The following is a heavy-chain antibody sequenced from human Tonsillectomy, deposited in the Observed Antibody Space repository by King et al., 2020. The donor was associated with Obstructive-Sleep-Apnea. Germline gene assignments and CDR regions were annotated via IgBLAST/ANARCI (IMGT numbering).Heavy chain of an antibody. V-gene: IGHV5-51*01. Sequence: QLVQSGAEGKKPGESLKISCKGCGYSFTTHWITWVRQMPGKGLEWMGIIYPSDSDTRYSPSFQGQVTISADKSSSTAYLEWRGLKASDTAMYYCAKGIGYCTSGTCLDAFDIWGQGTLVTVSS. CDR3: AKGIGYCTSGTCLDAFDI. CDR1: GYSFTTHW. CDR2: IYPSDSDT. D-gene: IGHD2-8*01. J-gene: IGHJ3*02.